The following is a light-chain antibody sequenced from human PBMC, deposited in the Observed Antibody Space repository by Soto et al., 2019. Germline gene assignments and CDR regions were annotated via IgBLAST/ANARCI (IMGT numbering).Light chain of an antibody. CDR1: QSISSW. V-gene: IGKV1-5*01. Sequence: DIQMTQSPSTLSASVGDRVTITCRASQSISSWLACYQQKPGKAPKLLIYDASSLESGVPTRFSGSGSGTEFTLTIRSLQPDGFATYYCQQYKSYATWTFGQGTKVEIK. CDR2: DAS. CDR3: QQYKSYATWT. J-gene: IGKJ1*01.